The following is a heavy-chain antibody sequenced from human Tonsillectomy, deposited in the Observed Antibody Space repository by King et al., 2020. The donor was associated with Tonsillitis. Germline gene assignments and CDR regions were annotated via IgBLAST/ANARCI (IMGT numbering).Heavy chain of an antibody. J-gene: IGHJ4*02. CDR3: ARLVGAAAAGTGFDY. CDR2: IHPGDSDT. Sequence: VQLVESGAEVKKPGESLKISCQGSGYSFTSYWIAWVRQMPGKGLEWMGIIHPGDSDTRYSPSFQGQVTISADQSINTAYLQWSSLKASDTAMYYCARLVGAAAAGTGFDYWGQGTLVTVSS. CDR1: GYSFTSYW. D-gene: IGHD6-13*01. V-gene: IGHV5-51*03.